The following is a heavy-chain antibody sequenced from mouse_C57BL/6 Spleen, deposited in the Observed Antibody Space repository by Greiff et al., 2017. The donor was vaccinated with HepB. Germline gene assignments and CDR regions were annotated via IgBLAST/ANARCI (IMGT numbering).Heavy chain of an antibody. CDR2: INYDGSST. V-gene: IGHV5-16*01. Sequence: EVQRVESEGGLVQPGSSMKLSCTASGFTFSDYYMAWVRQVPEKGLEWVANINYDGSSTYYLDSLKSRFIISRDNAKNILYLQMSSLKSEDTATYYCARGATTVVGGYWYFDVWGTGTTVTVSS. CDR1: GFTFSDYY. CDR3: ARGATTVVGGYWYFDV. D-gene: IGHD1-1*01. J-gene: IGHJ1*03.